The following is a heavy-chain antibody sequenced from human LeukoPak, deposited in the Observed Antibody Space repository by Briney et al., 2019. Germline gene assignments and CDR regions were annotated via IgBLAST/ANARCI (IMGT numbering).Heavy chain of an antibody. CDR2: LYSRGTP. Sequence: SETLSLTCTVSGGSINSDTYFWGWIRQPPGKGLQWIGSLYSRGTPYHNPSLGGRVTISIDESKNQISLKLNSVTAADTAVYYCARHASWFRPWPQGPLAPDPS. CDR3: ARHASWFRP. V-gene: IGHV4-39*01. J-gene: IGHJ5*02. CDR1: GGSINSDTYF.